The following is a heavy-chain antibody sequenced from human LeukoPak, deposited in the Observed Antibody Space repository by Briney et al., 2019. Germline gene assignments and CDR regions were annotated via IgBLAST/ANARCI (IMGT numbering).Heavy chain of an antibody. CDR2: INHSGST. D-gene: IGHD2-21*02. J-gene: IGHJ6*02. V-gene: IGHV4-34*01. Sequence: PSETLSLTCAVYGGSFSGYYWSWIRQPPGKGLEWIGEINHSGSTNYNPSLKSRVTISVDTSKNQFSLKLSPVTAADTAVYYCARAVRNHIVVVTAIRPHYGMDVWGQGTTVTVSS. CDR1: GGSFSGYY. CDR3: ARAVRNHIVVVTAIRPHYGMDV.